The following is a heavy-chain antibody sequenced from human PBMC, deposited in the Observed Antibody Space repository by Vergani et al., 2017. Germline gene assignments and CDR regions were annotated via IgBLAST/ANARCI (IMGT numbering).Heavy chain of an antibody. CDR3: ARDWGPWDIVVVGNY. J-gene: IGHJ4*02. D-gene: IGHD2-2*01. CDR2: ISYDGNNK. V-gene: IGHV3-30-3*01. Sequence: QVQLVESGGGVVQPGRSLRLSCAASGFTFSSYAMHWVRQAPGKGLEWVAVISYDGNNKYYADSVKGRFTISRDNSKNTLYLQMNSLRAEDTAVYYCARDWGPWDIVVVGNYWGQGTLVTVSS. CDR1: GFTFSSYA.